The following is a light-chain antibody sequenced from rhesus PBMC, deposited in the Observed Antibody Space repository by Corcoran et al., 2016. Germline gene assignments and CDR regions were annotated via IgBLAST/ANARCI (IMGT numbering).Light chain of an antibody. J-gene: IGKJ1*01. V-gene: IGKV1-25*01. CDR2: KAS. CDR3: QQHNSYPWT. Sequence: DIQMTQSPSSLSASVGDTVTITCRASQGISSYLAWYQQKPGNTPKLLIYKASTLQSGVPSRFSGSGSGTDFTLTISSLQPEDFATYYCQQHNSYPWTFGQGTKVEIK. CDR1: QGISSY.